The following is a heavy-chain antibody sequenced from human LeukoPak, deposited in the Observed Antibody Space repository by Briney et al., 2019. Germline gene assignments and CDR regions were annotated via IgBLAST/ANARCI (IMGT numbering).Heavy chain of an antibody. V-gene: IGHV1-69*05. CDR2: IIPIFGTA. CDR1: GGTFSSYA. J-gene: IGHJ4*02. D-gene: IGHD1-26*01. CDR3: AFTSGSYYLYYFDY. Sequence: GASVKVSCKASGGTFSSYAISRVRQAPGQGLEWMGGIIPIFGTANYAQKFQGRVTITTDESTSTAYMELSSLRSEDTAVYYCAFTSGSYYLYYFDYWGQGTLVTVSS.